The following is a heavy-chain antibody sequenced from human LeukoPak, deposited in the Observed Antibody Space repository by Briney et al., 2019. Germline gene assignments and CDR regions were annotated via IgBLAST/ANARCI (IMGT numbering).Heavy chain of an antibody. CDR3: VRDSEVVPAANYYFDY. CDR2: IYHSGST. Sequence: PSGTLSLTCTVSGYSISSGYCWGWIRQPPGEGLEWIGSIYHSGSTYYNPSLKSRVTISVDTSKNQFSLKLSSVTAADTAVYYCVRDSEVVPAANYYFDYWGQGTLVTVSS. J-gene: IGHJ4*02. V-gene: IGHV4-38-2*02. CDR1: GYSISSGYC. D-gene: IGHD2-2*01.